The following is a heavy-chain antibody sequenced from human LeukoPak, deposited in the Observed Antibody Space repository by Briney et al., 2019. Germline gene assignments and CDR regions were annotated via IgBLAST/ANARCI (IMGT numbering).Heavy chain of an antibody. Sequence: ASVKVSCKASGYTFTGYYMHWVRQAPGQGLEWMGWINPNSGGTNYAQKFQGRVTMTRDTSISTAYMELSRLRSDDTGVYYCARESIVGATTLDYWGQGTLVTVSS. D-gene: IGHD1-26*01. CDR3: ARESIVGATTLDY. CDR1: GYTFTGYY. V-gene: IGHV1-2*02. CDR2: INPNSGGT. J-gene: IGHJ4*02.